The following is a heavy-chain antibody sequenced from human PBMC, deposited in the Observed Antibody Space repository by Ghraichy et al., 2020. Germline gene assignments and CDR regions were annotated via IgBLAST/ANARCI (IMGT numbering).Heavy chain of an antibody. CDR2: ISWNSGSI. CDR1: GFTFDDYA. Sequence: GGSLRLSCAASGFTFDDYAMHWVRQAPGKGLEWVSGISWNSGSIGYADSVKGRFTISRDNAKNSLYLQMNSLRAEDTALYYCAKEGVIAALIFDYWGQGTLVTVSS. J-gene: IGHJ4*02. D-gene: IGHD6-6*01. V-gene: IGHV3-9*01. CDR3: AKEGVIAALIFDY.